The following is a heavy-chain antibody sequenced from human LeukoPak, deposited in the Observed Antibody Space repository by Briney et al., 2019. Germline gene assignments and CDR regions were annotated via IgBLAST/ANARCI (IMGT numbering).Heavy chain of an antibody. CDR1: GGTFSSYA. CDR3: ASRDGSSPLDY. CDR2: IIPIFGTA. J-gene: IGHJ4*02. Sequence: SVTVSCKASGGTFSSYAISWVRQAPGQGLEWMGGIIPIFGTANYAQKFQGRVTITADKSTSTAYMELSSLRSEDTAVYYCASRDGSSPLDYWGQGTLVTVSS. V-gene: IGHV1-69*06. D-gene: IGHD6-6*01.